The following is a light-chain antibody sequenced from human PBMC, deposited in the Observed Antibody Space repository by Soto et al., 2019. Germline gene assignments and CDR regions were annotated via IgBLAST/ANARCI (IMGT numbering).Light chain of an antibody. CDR3: CSYAGSYTFYV. Sequence: QSALTQPRSVSGSPGQSVTISCTGTSSDVGGYNYVSWYQQLPGKAPKLMIYDVSKRPSGVPDRFSGSKSGNTASLTTSGLQAEDEADYYCCSYAGSYTFYVFGTGTKVTV. V-gene: IGLV2-11*01. CDR1: SSDVGGYNY. CDR2: DVS. J-gene: IGLJ1*01.